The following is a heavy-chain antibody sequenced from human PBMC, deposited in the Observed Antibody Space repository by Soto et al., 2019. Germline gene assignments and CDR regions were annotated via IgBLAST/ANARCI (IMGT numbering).Heavy chain of an antibody. CDR2: IRSKANSYAT. J-gene: IGHJ4*02. V-gene: IGHV3-73*01. CDR3: AKTVPGTKD. Sequence: SLRLSCAASGFTFSGSAMHWVRQASGKGLEWVGRIRSKANSYATAYAASVKGRFTISRDNSKNTLYLQMNSLGAEDTAVYYCAKTVPGTKDWGQGNLVTVSS. D-gene: IGHD6-19*01. CDR1: GFTFSGSA.